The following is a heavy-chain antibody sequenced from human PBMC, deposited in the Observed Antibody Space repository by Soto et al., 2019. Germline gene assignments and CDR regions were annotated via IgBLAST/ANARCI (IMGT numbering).Heavy chain of an antibody. CDR1: GYTFTSFR. V-gene: IGHV1-18*01. CDR2: ISAYNGNT. CDR3: ARGGTSTYYYDAFDI. Sequence: QVRLVQSGAEVKKPGASVKVSCKASGYTFTSFRINWVRQAPGQGLEWMGWISAYNGNTNYAQKLQGRVTMSTDTCTSTAYMEVRSLRSDDTAVYYCARGGTSTYYYDAFDIWGQGTVVTVSS. D-gene: IGHD3-22*01. J-gene: IGHJ3*02.